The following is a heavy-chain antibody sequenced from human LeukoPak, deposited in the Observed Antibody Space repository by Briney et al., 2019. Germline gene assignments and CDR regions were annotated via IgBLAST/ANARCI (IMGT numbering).Heavy chain of an antibody. J-gene: IGHJ4*02. Sequence: PGGSLRLSCAASGFTFTSSLMSWVRQAPGKGLEWVANIKQDGSKKYYVDSVKGRFTISRDNAKNSLYLQMNSLRGEDTAVYYCARSTVPFAESVYWGQGTLVTVSS. CDR2: IKQDGSKK. CDR1: GFTFTSSL. V-gene: IGHV3-7*01. D-gene: IGHD2-8*02. CDR3: ARSTVPFAESVY.